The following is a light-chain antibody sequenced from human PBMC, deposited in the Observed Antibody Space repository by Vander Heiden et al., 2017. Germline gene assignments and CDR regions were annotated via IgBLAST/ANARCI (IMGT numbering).Light chain of an antibody. CDR2: GNT. CDR3: QSSDSRLYV. CDR1: SSNIGAGYD. Sequence: QSVLTQPPSVSGPPGQRVTISCTGSSSNIGAGYDVHWYQQLPGTAPKLLIYGNTNRPSGVPDRFSGSKSGTSASLGITGLQTEDEADYYCQSSDSRLYVFGTGTKVTVL. V-gene: IGLV1-40*01. J-gene: IGLJ1*01.